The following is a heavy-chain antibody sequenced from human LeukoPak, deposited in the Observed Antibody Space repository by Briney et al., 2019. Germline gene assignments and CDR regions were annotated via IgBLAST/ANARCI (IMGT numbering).Heavy chain of an antibody. Sequence: ASVKVSCKASGYTFTSYGISWVRQAPGQGLEWMGWISAYNGNTNYAQKLQGRVTMTTDTSTSTAYMELRSLRFDDTAVYYCVRETNDYGDYVWFQHWGQGTLVTVSS. CDR3: VRETNDYGDYVWFQH. CDR1: GYTFTSYG. CDR2: ISAYNGNT. J-gene: IGHJ1*01. D-gene: IGHD4-17*01. V-gene: IGHV1-18*01.